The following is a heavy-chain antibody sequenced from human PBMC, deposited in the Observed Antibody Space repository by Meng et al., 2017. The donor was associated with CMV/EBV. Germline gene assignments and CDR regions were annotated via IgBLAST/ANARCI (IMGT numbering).Heavy chain of an antibody. Sequence: LQLRESGPGLVTPSETLSLTCTVSGGSISSRSYYWGWIRQPPGKGLEWIGSIYYSGSTYYNPSLKNRVTISVDTSKNQFSLKLSSVTAADTAVYYCARGVVTMIVVYDPWGQGTLVTVSS. V-gene: IGHV4-39*07. CDR1: GGSISSRSYY. CDR2: IYYSGST. J-gene: IGHJ5*02. CDR3: ARGVVTMIVVYDP. D-gene: IGHD3-22*01.